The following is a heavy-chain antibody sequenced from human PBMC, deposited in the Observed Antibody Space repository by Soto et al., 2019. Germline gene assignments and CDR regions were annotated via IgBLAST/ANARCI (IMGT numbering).Heavy chain of an antibody. J-gene: IGHJ6*02. D-gene: IGHD3-10*01. CDR3: ARTPYYYGSGSYNYYYYYGMDV. CDR2: IYYSGST. Sequence: PSETLSLTCAVSGGSISSYYWSWIRQPPGKGLEWIGYIYYSGSTNYNPSLKSRVTISVDTSKNQFSLKLSSVTAADTAVYYCARTPYYYGSGSYNYYYYYGMDVWGQGTTVTVS. CDR1: GGSISSYY. V-gene: IGHV4-59*08.